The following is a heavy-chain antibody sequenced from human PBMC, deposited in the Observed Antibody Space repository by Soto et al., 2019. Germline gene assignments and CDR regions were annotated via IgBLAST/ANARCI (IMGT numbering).Heavy chain of an antibody. V-gene: IGHV3-23*01. CDR3: AKDFGDPYAFDI. D-gene: IGHD2-21*01. CDR1: GFTFSTYA. Sequence: VQLLESGGELVQPGGSLRLSCAASGFTFSTYAMSWVRQAPGKGLEWISNIRGSNGRIDYADSVKGRFTISRDNSKNTLYLEMNSLTAEDTAVYYCAKDFGDPYAFDIWGQGAMVTVSS. CDR2: IRGSNGRI. J-gene: IGHJ3*02.